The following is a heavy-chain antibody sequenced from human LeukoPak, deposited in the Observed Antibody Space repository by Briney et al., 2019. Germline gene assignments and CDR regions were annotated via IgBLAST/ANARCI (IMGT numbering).Heavy chain of an antibody. V-gene: IGHV3-66*01. D-gene: IGHD6-13*01. CDR1: GFTVSSNY. Sequence: GGSLRLSCAASGFTVSSNYMSWVRQAPGKGLEWVSVIYSGGSTYHADSVKGRFTISRDNSKNTLYLQMNSLRAEDTAVYYCARGPDSSNWYEPVDYWGQGTLVTVST. CDR3: ARGPDSSNWYEPVDY. J-gene: IGHJ4*02. CDR2: IYSGGST.